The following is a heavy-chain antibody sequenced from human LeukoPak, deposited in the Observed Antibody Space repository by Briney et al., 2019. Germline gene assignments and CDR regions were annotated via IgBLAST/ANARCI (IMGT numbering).Heavy chain of an antibody. D-gene: IGHD6-6*01. CDR3: ARGQTNGKYSSSSGYYFDY. CDR2: ISSSSSYI. J-gene: IGHJ4*02. V-gene: IGHV3-21*01. Sequence: GGSLRLSCAASGFTFSSYSMSWVRQAPGKGLEWVSSISSSSSYIYYADSVKGRFTISRDNAKNSLYLQMNSLRAEDTAVYYCARGQTNGKYSSSSGYYFDYWGQGTLVTVSS. CDR1: GFTFSSYS.